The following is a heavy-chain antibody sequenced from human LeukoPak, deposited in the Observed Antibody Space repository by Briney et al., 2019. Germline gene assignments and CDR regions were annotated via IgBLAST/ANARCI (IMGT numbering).Heavy chain of an antibody. J-gene: IGHJ4*02. CDR1: GYTFTGYY. V-gene: IGHV1-46*01. D-gene: IGHD6-19*01. CDR3: ARDIAVAGGEDY. CDR2: INPSGGST. Sequence: GASVKVSCKASGYTFTGYYLHWVRQAPGQGLEWMGIINPSGGSTSYAQKFQGRVTMTRDMSTSTVYMELSSLRSEDTAVYYCARDIAVAGGEDYRGQGTLVTVSS.